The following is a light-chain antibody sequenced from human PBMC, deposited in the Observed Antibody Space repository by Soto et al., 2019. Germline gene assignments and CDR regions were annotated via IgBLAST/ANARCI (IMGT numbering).Light chain of an antibody. CDR3: HQYGLSPPYT. Sequence: EIVLTQSPGTLSLSPGARATLSCRASQSVDRNYLAWYQHKPGQAPRLLIYGACTRASGIPDRFSGSGAGTDFTLTISRLEPEDFAVYYCHQYGLSPPYTFGPGTKVDI. CDR1: QSVDRNY. V-gene: IGKV3-20*01. CDR2: GAC. J-gene: IGKJ3*01.